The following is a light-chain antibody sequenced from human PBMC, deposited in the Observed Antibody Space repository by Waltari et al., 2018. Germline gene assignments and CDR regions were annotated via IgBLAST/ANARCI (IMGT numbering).Light chain of an antibody. CDR1: QSVSRH. Sequence: EIVMTQSPATLSVSPGARATLSCRASQSVSRHLAWYQQKPGQAPRLLIYGASTRATGIPARFSGSGSGTEFTLTISSLQSEDFAVYYCQQYNNWLYTFGQGTKLEIK. J-gene: IGKJ2*01. CDR2: GAS. V-gene: IGKV3-15*01. CDR3: QQYNNWLYT.